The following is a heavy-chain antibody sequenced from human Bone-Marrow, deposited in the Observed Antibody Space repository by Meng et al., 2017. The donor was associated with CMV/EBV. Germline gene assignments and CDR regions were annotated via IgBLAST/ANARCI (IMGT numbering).Heavy chain of an antibody. J-gene: IGHJ6*02. Sequence: SVKVSCKASGGTFSSYAISWVRQAPGQGLEWMGGIIPIFGTANYAQKFQGRVTITTDESTSTAYMELSSLRSEDTAVYYCARDIVPAAIGDYYYGMDVWGQGNTVTVSS. CDR3: ARDIVPAAIGDYYYGMDV. V-gene: IGHV1-69*05. CDR2: IIPIFGTA. CDR1: GGTFSSYA. D-gene: IGHD2-2*02.